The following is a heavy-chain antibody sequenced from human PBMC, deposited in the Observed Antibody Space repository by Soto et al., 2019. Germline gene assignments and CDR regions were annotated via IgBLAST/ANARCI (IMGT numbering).Heavy chain of an antibody. V-gene: IGHV1-18*04. CDR2: ISAYNGNT. CDR3: ARDHGEYSSSSKAYGIDV. CDR1: GYTFTSYG. D-gene: IGHD6-6*01. J-gene: IGHJ6*02. Sequence: QVQLVQSGAEVKKPGASVKVSCKASGYTFTSYGISWVRQAPGQGLEWMGWISAYNGNTNYAQKLQGRVTMTTDTSTSTAYMELRSLTSDATAVYYCARDHGEYSSSSKAYGIDVWGQGTTVTVSS.